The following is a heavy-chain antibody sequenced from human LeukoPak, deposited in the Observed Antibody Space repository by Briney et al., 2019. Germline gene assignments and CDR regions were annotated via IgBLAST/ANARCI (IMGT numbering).Heavy chain of an antibody. CDR3: ARVLSVAGPDAFDI. Sequence: PGGSLRLSCAASGFTFSTYNMNWVRQAPGKGLEWVSSISSGSSYIYYADSVKGRFTISRDNAKNSLYLQMNSLRAEDTAVYYCARVLSVAGPDAFDIWGQGTMVTVSS. D-gene: IGHD6-19*01. V-gene: IGHV3-21*01. J-gene: IGHJ3*02. CDR2: ISSGSSYI. CDR1: GFTFSTYN.